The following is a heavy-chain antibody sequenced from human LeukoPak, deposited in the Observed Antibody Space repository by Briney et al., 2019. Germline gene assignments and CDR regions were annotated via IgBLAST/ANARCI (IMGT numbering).Heavy chain of an antibody. D-gene: IGHD6-19*01. CDR3: ARDLGSGSYSTYYFDF. J-gene: IGHJ4*02. V-gene: IGHV3-30-3*01. Sequence: PGRSLRLSCAASGFTFSRNAMHWVRQAPGEGLEWVALISYDASNKDYADSVKGRFTISRDNSKNTLYLQMNSLTADDTAVYYCARDLGSGSYSTYYFDFWGQGTLVTVSS. CDR1: GFTFSRNA. CDR2: ISYDASNK.